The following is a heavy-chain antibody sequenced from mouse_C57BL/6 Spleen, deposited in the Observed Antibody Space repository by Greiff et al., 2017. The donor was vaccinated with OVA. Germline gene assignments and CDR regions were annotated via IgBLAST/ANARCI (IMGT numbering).Heavy chain of an antibody. D-gene: IGHD2-2*01. V-gene: IGHV5-4*03. CDR2: ISDGGSYT. CDR1: GFTFSSYA. J-gene: IGHJ1*03. Sequence: EVMLVESGGGLVKPGGSLKLSCAASGFTFSSYAMSWVRQTPEKRLEWVATISDGGSYTYSPDNVKGRFTISRDNAKNNLYLQMSHLKSEDTAMYYCARDRGYGYDVSGYFDVWGTGTTVTVSS. CDR3: ARDRGYGYDVSGYFDV.